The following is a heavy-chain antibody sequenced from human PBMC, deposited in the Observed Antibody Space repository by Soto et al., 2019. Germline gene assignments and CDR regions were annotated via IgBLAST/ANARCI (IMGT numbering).Heavy chain of an antibody. CDR1: GGSINNGGYS. D-gene: IGHD3-9*01. CDR2: ISHGGNT. CDR3: ARTSYDILTGRLDAFDI. V-gene: IGHV4-30-2*01. Sequence: SETLSLTCTVSGGSINNGGYSWSWLRQPPGRGLEWIGYISHGGNTYYNPSLRSRVIMSIDKSKNHFSLGLKSVTAADTATYCCARTSYDILTGRLDAFDIWGQGTMVTVSS. J-gene: IGHJ3*02.